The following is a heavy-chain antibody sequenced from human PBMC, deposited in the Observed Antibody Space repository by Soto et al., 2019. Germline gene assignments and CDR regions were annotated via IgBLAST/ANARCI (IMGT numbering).Heavy chain of an antibody. V-gene: IGHV3-23*01. CDR2: ISGSGDST. D-gene: IGHD3-10*01. J-gene: IGHJ6*02. CDR3: AKFREYYQGSGCRIYYFSGMYL. Sequence: GGSLRLFCAASGFTFSSYGMTFSSYAMSWVRQAPGKGLEWVSTISGSGDSTYYADSVKGRFTISRDNSKNTLFLQMNSLRAGDTALYYCAKFREYYQGSGCRIYYFSGMYLWGQGTTVAVSS. CDR1: GFTFSSYGMTFSSYA.